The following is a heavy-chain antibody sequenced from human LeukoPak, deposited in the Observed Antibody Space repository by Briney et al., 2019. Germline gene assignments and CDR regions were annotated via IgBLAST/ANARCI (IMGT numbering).Heavy chain of an antibody. CDR3: AKSTGGITGTTWLGGFDY. V-gene: IGHV3-21*04. D-gene: IGHD1-7*01. J-gene: IGHJ4*02. Sequence: GGSLRLSCAASGFTFSSYSMNWVRQAPGKGLEWVSSISSSSSYIYYADSVKGRFTISRDNAKNSLYLQMNSLRAEDTAVYYCAKSTGGITGTTWLGGFDYWGQGTLVTVSS. CDR2: ISSSSSYI. CDR1: GFTFSSYS.